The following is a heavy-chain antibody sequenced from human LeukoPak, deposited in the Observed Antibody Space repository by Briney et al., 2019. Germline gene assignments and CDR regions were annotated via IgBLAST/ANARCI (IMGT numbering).Heavy chain of an antibody. J-gene: IGHJ3*02. CDR1: GGSFSGYY. D-gene: IGHD3-16*01. Sequence: SETLSLTCAVYGGSFSGYYWSWIRQPPGKWLEWIGEINHSGSTNYNPSLKSRVTISVDTSKNQFSLKLSSMTAADTAVYYCGAGGGGAFDIWGQGTMVTVSS. V-gene: IGHV4-34*01. CDR2: INHSGST. CDR3: GAGGGGAFDI.